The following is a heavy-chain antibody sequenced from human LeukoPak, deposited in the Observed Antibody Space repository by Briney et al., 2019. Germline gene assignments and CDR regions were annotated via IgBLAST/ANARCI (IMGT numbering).Heavy chain of an antibody. V-gene: IGHV3-11*04. CDR3: ASSPYYYSN. D-gene: IGHD3-10*01. CDR1: GFTFSAHY. J-gene: IGHJ4*02. Sequence: GGSLRLSCAGSGFTFSAHYMTWIRQAPGKGLEWLSYIPNSGSTIYYADSVKGRFTISRDNAKNSLYLQMNSLRAEDTAVYYCASSPYYYSNWGQGTLVTVSS. CDR2: IPNSGSTI.